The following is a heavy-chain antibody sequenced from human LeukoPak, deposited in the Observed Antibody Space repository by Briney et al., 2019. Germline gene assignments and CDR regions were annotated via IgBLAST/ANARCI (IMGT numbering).Heavy chain of an antibody. CDR3: ARRAGEYSHRYDY. CDR1: GFTFSRYW. J-gene: IGHJ4*02. D-gene: IGHD2/OR15-2a*01. CDR2: IYSGGNT. V-gene: IGHV3-53*01. Sequence: GESLRLSCTASGFTFSRYWMSWVRQAPGKGLEWVSFIYSGGNTHYSDSVKGRFTISRDNSKNTLYLQMNSLRAEDTAVYYCARRAGEYSHRYDYWGQGTLVTVSS.